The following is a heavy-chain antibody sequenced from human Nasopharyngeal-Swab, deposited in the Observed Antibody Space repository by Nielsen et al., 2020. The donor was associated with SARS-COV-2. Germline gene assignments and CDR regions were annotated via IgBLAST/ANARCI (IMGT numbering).Heavy chain of an antibody. CDR2: INHSGST. CDR1: GGSISSGGYY. CDR3: ARGRAGLEDIVVVPAAPRWFDP. J-gene: IGHJ5*02. V-gene: IGHV4-39*07. D-gene: IGHD2-2*01. Sequence: SETLSLTCTVSGGSISSGGYYWSWIRQPPGKGLEWIGEINHSGSTNYNPSLKSRVTISVDTSKNQFSLKLSSVTAADTAVYYCARGRAGLEDIVVVPAAPRWFDPWGQGTLVTVSS.